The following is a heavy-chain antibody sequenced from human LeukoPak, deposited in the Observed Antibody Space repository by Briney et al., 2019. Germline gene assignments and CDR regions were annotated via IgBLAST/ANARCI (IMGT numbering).Heavy chain of an antibody. CDR2: ISPSGRIT. V-gene: IGHV3-21*01. CDR3: ARVGSSSWSYYFDY. Sequence: GGTLRLSCAASGFTFSSHGMDWVRQAPGKGLEWVSGISPSGRITYYTDSVKGRFTISRDNAKNSLYLQMNSLRAEDTAVYYCARVGSSSWSYYFDYWGQGTLVTVSS. D-gene: IGHD6-13*01. J-gene: IGHJ4*02. CDR1: GFTFSSHG.